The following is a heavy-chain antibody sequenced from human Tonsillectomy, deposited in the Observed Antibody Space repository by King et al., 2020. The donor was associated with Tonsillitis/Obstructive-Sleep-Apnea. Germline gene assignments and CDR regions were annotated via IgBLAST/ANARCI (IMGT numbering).Heavy chain of an antibody. V-gene: IGHV3-30*04. Sequence: VQLVESGGGVVQPGRSLRLSCAASGFTFSSYAMHWVRQAPGKGLEWVAVISYDGSNKYYADSVKGRFTISRDNSKNTLYLQMNSLRAEDTAVYYCARGSGSYSYAFDICGQGTMVTVSS. CDR1: GFTFSSYA. CDR2: ISYDGSNK. CDR3: ARGSGSYSYAFDI. J-gene: IGHJ3*02. D-gene: IGHD1-26*01.